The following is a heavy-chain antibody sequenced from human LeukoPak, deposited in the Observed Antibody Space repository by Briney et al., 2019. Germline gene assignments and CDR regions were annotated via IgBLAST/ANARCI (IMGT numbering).Heavy chain of an antibody. CDR2: ISSSGGNT. Sequence: GGSLRLSCAVSGFTFSSYGMTWVRQAPGKGLEWVSAISSSGGNTYYADSVKGRFTISRDSSKNTLYLQLNSLRSEDTAVYYCAKVKGSEGYCSITSCLADYWGQGTLVTVSS. CDR1: GFTFSSYG. D-gene: IGHD2-2*01. J-gene: IGHJ4*02. CDR3: AKVKGSEGYCSITSCLADY. V-gene: IGHV3-23*01.